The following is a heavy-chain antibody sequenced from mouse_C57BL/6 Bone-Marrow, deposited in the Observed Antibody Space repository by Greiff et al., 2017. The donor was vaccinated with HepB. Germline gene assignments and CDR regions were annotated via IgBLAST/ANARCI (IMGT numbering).Heavy chain of an antibody. CDR3: ARLYYYGSSYGYAMDY. V-gene: IGHV14-3*01. CDR1: GFNIKNTY. Sequence: VQLQQSVAELVRPGASVKLSCTASGFNIKNTYMHWVKQRPEQGLEWIGRIDPANGNTKYAPKFQGKATITADTSSNTSYLQLSSLTSEDTAIYYCARLYYYGSSYGYAMDYWGQGTSVTVSS. CDR2: IDPANGNT. J-gene: IGHJ4*01. D-gene: IGHD1-1*01.